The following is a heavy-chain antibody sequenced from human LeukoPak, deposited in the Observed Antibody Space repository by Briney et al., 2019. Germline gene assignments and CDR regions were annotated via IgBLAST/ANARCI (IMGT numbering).Heavy chain of an antibody. D-gene: IGHD6-19*01. V-gene: IGHV3-21*01. J-gene: IGHJ5*02. CDR1: GFTFSSYS. CDR3: ARDPSSGWYLKGWFDP. Sequence: GGSLRLSCAASGFTFSSYSMNWVRQAPGKGLGWVSSISSSSNYIYYADSVKGRFTISRDNAKNSLYLQMNSLRAEDTAVYYCARDPSSGWYLKGWFDPWGQGTLVTVSS. CDR2: ISSSSNYI.